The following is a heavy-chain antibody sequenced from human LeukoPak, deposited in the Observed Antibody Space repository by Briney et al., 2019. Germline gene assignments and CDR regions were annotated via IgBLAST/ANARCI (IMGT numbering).Heavy chain of an antibody. CDR1: GGSIKSYY. CDR2: IWPSGTT. D-gene: IGHD4-17*01. V-gene: IGHV4-4*07. Sequence: SETLSLTCTVSGGSIKSYYWSWIRLPAAKGLEWIGRIWPSGTTTYNPSLQSRVTMSLDTSKNQFSLNLSSVTAADTAVYYCARDPHPDYGVLDAFDIWGQGTMVTVSS. CDR3: ARDPHPDYGVLDAFDI. J-gene: IGHJ3*02.